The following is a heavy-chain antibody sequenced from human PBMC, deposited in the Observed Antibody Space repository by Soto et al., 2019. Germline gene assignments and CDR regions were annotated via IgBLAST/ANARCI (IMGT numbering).Heavy chain of an antibody. Sequence: GGSLRLSCAASGFTFSSYAMHWVRQAPGKGLEWVAVISYDGSNKYYADSVKGRFTISRDNSKNTLYLQMNSLRAEDTAVYYCARVSEQQLYYYGMDVWGQGTTVTVSS. CDR2: ISYDGSNK. CDR1: GFTFSSYA. J-gene: IGHJ6*02. CDR3: ARVSEQQLYYYGMDV. D-gene: IGHD6-13*01. V-gene: IGHV3-30-3*01.